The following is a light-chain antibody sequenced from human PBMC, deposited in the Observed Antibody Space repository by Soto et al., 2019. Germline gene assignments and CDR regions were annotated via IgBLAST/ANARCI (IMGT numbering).Light chain of an antibody. V-gene: IGLV2-14*01. Sequence: QSALTQPASVSGSPGQSITISCTGTSSDVGGYNYVSWYQQHPGKAPKLMMYDVSNRPSGVSNRFSGSKSGNTASLTISGLQAEDEADDYCSSYTSSSTLYVFGTGTKVTVL. J-gene: IGLJ1*01. CDR1: SSDVGGYNY. CDR3: SSYTSSSTLYV. CDR2: DVS.